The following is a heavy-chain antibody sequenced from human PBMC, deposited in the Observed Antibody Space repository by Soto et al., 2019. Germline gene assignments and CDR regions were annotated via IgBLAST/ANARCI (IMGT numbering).Heavy chain of an antibody. Sequence: GSLRLSCAASGFSFSDYYMSWVRQAPGKGLELVANIKQDGSETYYVDSVKGRFTISRDNAKNSLYLQMNSLRAEDTAVYYCARDSSSRSKNYYCLDYWGQGTLVTVSS. CDR3: ARDSSSRSKNYYCLDY. J-gene: IGHJ4*02. CDR1: GFSFSDYY. CDR2: IKQDGSET. D-gene: IGHD3-10*01. V-gene: IGHV3-7*01.